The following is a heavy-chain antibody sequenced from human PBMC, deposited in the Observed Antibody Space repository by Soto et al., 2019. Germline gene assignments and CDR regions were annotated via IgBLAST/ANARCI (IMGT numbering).Heavy chain of an antibody. CDR2: IIPIFGTA. CDR1: GGTFSSYA. CDR3: AGDRIQHECGNGLDV. J-gene: IGHJ6*04. D-gene: IGHD5-18*01. V-gene: IGHV1-69*06. Sequence: QVQLVQSGAEVKKPGSSVKVSCKASGGTFSSYAISWVRQAPGQGLEWMGGIIPIFGTANYAQKFQGRVTITVDKSTGRVYMQLTSLRSENTAVYSFAGDRIQHECGNGLDVWSKGTTVAVGS.